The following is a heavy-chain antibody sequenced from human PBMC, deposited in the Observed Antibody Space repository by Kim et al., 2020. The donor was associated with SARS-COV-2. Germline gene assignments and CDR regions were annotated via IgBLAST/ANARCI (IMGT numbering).Heavy chain of an antibody. Sequence: GGSLRLSCAASGLSFSDSYMNWVRQAPGKGLEWLSFIITRGASIFYADSVEGRFTISRDNAKNSLYLQMNYLRDEDTAVYYCARSGNGYNAFGIWGQGVLVTVSS. V-gene: IGHV3-11*01. CDR3: ARSGNGYNAFGI. CDR2: IITRGASI. J-gene: IGHJ4*02. D-gene: IGHD5-12*01. CDR1: GLSFSDSY.